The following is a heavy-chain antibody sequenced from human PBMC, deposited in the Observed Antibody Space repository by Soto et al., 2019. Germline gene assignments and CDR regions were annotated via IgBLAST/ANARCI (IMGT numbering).Heavy chain of an antibody. CDR2: INGRSNYV. Sequence: EVQVVESGGGLVKPGGSLRLSCVFSGFTFSTYTMNWIRQAPGKGLEWVSSINGRSNYVYYADSVKGRFTISRDNAKNSLYLQMNRLRAEDTAVYYCAREDGVVGSSSAFDHWGLGTLVTVSS. CDR1: GFTFSTYT. J-gene: IGHJ4*02. CDR3: AREDGVVGSSSAFDH. V-gene: IGHV3-21*01. D-gene: IGHD1-26*01.